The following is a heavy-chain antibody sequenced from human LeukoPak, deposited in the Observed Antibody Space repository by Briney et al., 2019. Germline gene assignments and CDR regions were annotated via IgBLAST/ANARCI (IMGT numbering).Heavy chain of an antibody. D-gene: IGHD3-16*01. J-gene: IGHJ3*02. Sequence: ASVKVSCKASGYTFTSYDINWVRQATGQGLEWMGWMNPNSGNTGYAQKFQGRVTMTRDTSISTAYMELSRLRSDDTAVYYCAGATSPRLYDYAWGSKFDAFDIWGQGTMVTVSS. CDR2: MNPNSGNT. CDR1: GYTFTSYD. CDR3: AGATSPRLYDYAWGSKFDAFDI. V-gene: IGHV1-8*01.